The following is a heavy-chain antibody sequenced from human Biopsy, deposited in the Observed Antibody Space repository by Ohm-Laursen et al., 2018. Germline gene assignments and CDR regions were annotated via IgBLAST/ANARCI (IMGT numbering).Heavy chain of an antibody. CDR2: INPGGNST. Sequence: ASVTVSCQASRYTFTTYYIHWVRQAPGQGLEWMGIINPGGNSTAYTQNFQGRVTMTWDTSTTTVYMELSSLRSEDTAVYYCVLASFDYWGQGTLVTVPS. CDR3: VLASFDY. J-gene: IGHJ4*02. CDR1: RYTFTTYY. V-gene: IGHV1-46*01.